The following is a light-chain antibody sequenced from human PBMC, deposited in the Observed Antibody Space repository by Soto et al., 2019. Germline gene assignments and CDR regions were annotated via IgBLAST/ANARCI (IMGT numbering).Light chain of an antibody. CDR1: SSDVGGYNY. CDR2: DVR. CDR3: CSYAGRFLKV. J-gene: IGLJ1*01. V-gene: IGLV2-11*01. Sequence: QSVLTQPRSVSGSPGQSVTISCTGTSSDVGGYNYVSWYQQHPGKAPKLMISDVRKRPSGVTDRFSGSKSGNTASLTISGLQAEDEADYYCCSYAGRFLKVFGTGTKVAVL.